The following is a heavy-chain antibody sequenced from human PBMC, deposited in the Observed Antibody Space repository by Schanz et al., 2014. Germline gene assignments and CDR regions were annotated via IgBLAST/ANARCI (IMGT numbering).Heavy chain of an antibody. CDR3: ARDFDDRRGYGSGYCLGDCMDV. Sequence: QVQLVESGGGVVQPGRSLRLSCAAYGFTLSSYAMHWVRQAPGKGLEWVAVISYDGSNKYYADSVKGRFTISRDNAKNPLFLQMNSLRAEDTAVYYCARDFDDRRGYGSGYCLGDCMDVWGQGTTVTVSS. D-gene: IGHD3-10*01. V-gene: IGHV3-30-3*01. CDR2: ISYDGSNK. CDR1: GFTLSSYA. J-gene: IGHJ6*02.